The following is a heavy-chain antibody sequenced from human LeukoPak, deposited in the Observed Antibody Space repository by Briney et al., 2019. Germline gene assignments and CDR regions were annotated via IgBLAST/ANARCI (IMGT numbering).Heavy chain of an antibody. D-gene: IGHD3-10*01. J-gene: IGHJ4*02. V-gene: IGHV3-66*01. CDR3: ARGGMVRGVITDY. CDR1: GFTVSTNY. CDR2: LYSGGST. Sequence: GGSLRLSCAASGFTVSTNYMSWVRQAPGKGLECVSILYSGGSTYYANSVKGRFTISRDNSKNTLFLQMNSLRAEDTAVYYCARGGMVRGVITDYWGQGTLVTVSS.